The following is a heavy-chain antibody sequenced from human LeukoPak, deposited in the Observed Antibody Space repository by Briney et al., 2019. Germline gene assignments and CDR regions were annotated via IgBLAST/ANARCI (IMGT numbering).Heavy chain of an antibody. Sequence: PGGSLRLSCAASGFKFSNYLMHWVRQVPGKGLVWVSRISRDRGITTYADSVKGRFTISRDNAQNMLYFQLNSLRAEHTAVYYCISYSKGRSGGDYWRQGTVVSVSS. CDR3: ISYSKGRSGGDY. D-gene: IGHD3-10*01. CDR1: GFKFSNYL. CDR2: ISRDRGIT. J-gene: IGHJ4*02. V-gene: IGHV3-74*03.